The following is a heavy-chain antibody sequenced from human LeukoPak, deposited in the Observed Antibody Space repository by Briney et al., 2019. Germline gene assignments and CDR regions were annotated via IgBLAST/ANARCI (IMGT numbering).Heavy chain of an antibody. CDR1: GFTFSSFE. Sequence: GGSLRLSCAASGFTFSSFEMSWVRQAPGKGLEWVSAISGSGGSAYYADSVKGRFTISRDNSKNTLYLQMNSLRAGDTAVYYCAKLGEQEVYNYYVGVWGKGTTVAVSS. V-gene: IGHV3-23*01. D-gene: IGHD3-16*01. CDR3: AKLGEQEVYNYYVGV. J-gene: IGHJ6*03. CDR2: ISGSGGSA.